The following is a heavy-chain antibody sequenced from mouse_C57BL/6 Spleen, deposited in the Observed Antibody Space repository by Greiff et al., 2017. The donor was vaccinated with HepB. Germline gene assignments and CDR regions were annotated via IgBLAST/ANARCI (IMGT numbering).Heavy chain of an antibody. CDR1: GFTFSDYG. V-gene: IGHV5-17*01. D-gene: IGHD1-1*01. Sequence: EVKLMESGGGLVKPGGSLKLSCAASGFTFSDYGMHWVRQAPEKGLEWVAYISSGSSTIYYADTVKGRFTISRDNAKNTLFLQMTSLRSEDTAMYYCAREGKITTGAMDYWGQGTSVTVSS. J-gene: IGHJ4*01. CDR2: ISSGSSTI. CDR3: AREGKITTGAMDY.